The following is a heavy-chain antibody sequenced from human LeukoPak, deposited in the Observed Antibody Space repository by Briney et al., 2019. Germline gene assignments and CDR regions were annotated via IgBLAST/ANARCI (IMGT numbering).Heavy chain of an antibody. J-gene: IGHJ4*02. V-gene: IGHV3-11*04. CDR2: ISSSGSTI. D-gene: IGHD2-2*02. CDR3: ARVGRYCSSTSCYTTFDY. Sequence: GGSLRLSCAASGFTFSDYYMSWIRQAPGKGLEWVSYISSSGSTIYYADSVKGRFTISRDNAKNSLYLQINSLRAEDTAVYYCARVGRYCSSTSCYTTFDYWGQGTLVTVSS. CDR1: GFTFSDYY.